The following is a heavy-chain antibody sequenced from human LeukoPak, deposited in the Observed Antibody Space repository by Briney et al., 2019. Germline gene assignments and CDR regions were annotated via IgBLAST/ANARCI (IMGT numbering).Heavy chain of an antibody. D-gene: IGHD6-19*01. V-gene: IGHV4-31*11. CDR3: ARVPGQWLVQTSYYFDY. Sequence: PSETLSLTCAVYGGSFSGYYWSWIRQHPGKGLEWIGYIYYSGSIYYNPSLKSRVTISVDTSKNQFSLKLSSVTAADTAVYYCARVPGQWLVQTSYYFDYWGQGTLVTVSS. J-gene: IGHJ4*02. CDR1: GGSFSGYY. CDR2: IYYSGSI.